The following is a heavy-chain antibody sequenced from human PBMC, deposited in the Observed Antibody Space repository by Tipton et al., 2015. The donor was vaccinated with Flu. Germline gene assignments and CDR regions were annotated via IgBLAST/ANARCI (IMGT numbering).Heavy chain of an antibody. Sequence: QVQLVQSGAEVKRPGASVKVSCKASGYSFTGYYIHWVRQAPGQGLEWMGWMNPNSGATHYAQKLQGRVTMTRDTSITTAYMDLSSLRSDDTATYYCARGGYDYFGGSYDYWGQGTLVTVSS. CDR3: ARGGYDYFGGSYDY. D-gene: IGHD3-16*01. J-gene: IGHJ4*02. CDR1: GYSFTGYY. V-gene: IGHV1-2*02. CDR2: MNPNSGAT.